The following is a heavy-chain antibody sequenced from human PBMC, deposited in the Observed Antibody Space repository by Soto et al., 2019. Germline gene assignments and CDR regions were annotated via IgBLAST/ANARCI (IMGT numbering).Heavy chain of an antibody. J-gene: IGHJ6*02. V-gene: IGHV5-51*01. D-gene: IGHD6-13*01. Sequence: PGESLKISCKGSGYSFTSYWIGWVRQMPGKGLEWMGIIYPGDSDTRYSPSFQGQVTISADKSISTAYLQWSSLKASDTAMYYCAITPSIAAAGTFWKYYGMDVWGQGTTVTVAS. CDR1: GYSFTSYW. CDR2: IYPGDSDT. CDR3: AITPSIAAAGTFWKYYGMDV.